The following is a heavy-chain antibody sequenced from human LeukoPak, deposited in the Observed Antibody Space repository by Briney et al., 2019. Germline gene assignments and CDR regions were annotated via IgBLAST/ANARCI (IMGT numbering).Heavy chain of an antibody. CDR3: AKEYKQLWLRGGLDY. V-gene: IGHV1-69*06. CDR2: IIPIFGTA. CDR1: GGTFSSYA. D-gene: IGHD5-18*01. J-gene: IGHJ4*02. Sequence: SVKVSCKASGGTFSSYAISWVRQAPGQGLEWMGGIIPIFGTANYAQKFQGRVTITADKSTSTAYMELSSLRSEDTAVYYCAKEYKQLWLRGGLDYWGQGTLVTVSS.